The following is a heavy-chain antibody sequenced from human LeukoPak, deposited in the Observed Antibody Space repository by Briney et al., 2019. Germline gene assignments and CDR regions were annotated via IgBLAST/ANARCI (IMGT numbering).Heavy chain of an antibody. V-gene: IGHV1-2*02. Sequence: ASVKVSCKASRYTFTDYYIQWVRQAPGQGLEWMGWINPISGATSYAQKFQGRVTMTGDTSISTVYMELRGLTSDDTAVYYCAREYGSGYYYVYLDYWGQGTLVTVSS. CDR3: AREYGSGYYYVYLDY. J-gene: IGHJ4*02. D-gene: IGHD3-10*01. CDR1: RYTFTDYY. CDR2: INPISGAT.